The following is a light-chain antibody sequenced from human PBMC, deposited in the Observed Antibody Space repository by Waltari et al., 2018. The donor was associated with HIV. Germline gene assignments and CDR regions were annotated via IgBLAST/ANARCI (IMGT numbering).Light chain of an antibody. Sequence: IQMTQSPSSLSASVGDTVILTCRASQDIDNWLAWYHQKPGRAPKLLISMTSVLESGVPSRFSGSGSGTTFTLTITGLQPDDFGTYFGQQDSTHYAFGQGTRVE. J-gene: IGKJ2*01. CDR2: MTS. CDR1: QDIDNW. CDR3: QQDSTHYA. V-gene: IGKV1-5*03.